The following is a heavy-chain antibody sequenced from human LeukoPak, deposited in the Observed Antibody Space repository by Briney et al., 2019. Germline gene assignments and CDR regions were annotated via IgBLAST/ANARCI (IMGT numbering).Heavy chain of an antibody. CDR3: ARTAYSSNWYTY. CDR1: GYTFTSYH. V-gene: IGHV1-46*01. Sequence: ASVKVSCKTSGYTFTSYHMHGVGQAPGQGLDGVGIINPSGGSVSYAQHFRGRVTLTRDTSTNTVYMELSSLRSEDTAMYYCARTAYSSNWYTYWGQGTLVTVSS. D-gene: IGHD6-13*01. J-gene: IGHJ4*02. CDR2: INPSGGSV.